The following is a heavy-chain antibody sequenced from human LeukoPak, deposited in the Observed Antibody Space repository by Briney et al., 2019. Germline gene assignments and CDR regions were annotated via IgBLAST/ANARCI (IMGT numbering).Heavy chain of an antibody. V-gene: IGHV3-53*01. D-gene: IGHD2-2*01. CDR2: IYSGTRT. J-gene: IGHJ6*02. Sequence: PGGSLRLSCAASGFTVSSNYMSWVRQAPGQGLEWVSIIYSGTRTYYADSVKGRFTISRDDSKNTLYLQMNSLRAEDTAVYYCARDAGHQLSRRCYYAMDVWGQGTTVTVSS. CDR1: GFTVSSNY. CDR3: ARDAGHQLSRRCYYAMDV.